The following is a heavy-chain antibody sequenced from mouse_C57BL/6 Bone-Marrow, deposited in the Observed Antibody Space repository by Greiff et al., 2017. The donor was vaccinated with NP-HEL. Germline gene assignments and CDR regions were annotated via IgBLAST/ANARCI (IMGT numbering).Heavy chain of an antibody. CDR1: GYTFTGYW. CDR3: ARGPPHYYGSSYGYFDV. J-gene: IGHJ1*03. D-gene: IGHD1-1*01. Sequence: QVQLQQSGAELMKPGASVKLSCKATGYTFTGYWIEWVKQRPGHGLEWIGEILPGSGSTNYNEKFKGKATLTAEKSSSTAYMQLSSLTFEDSAVYFCARGPPHYYGSSYGYFDVWGTGTTVTVSS. CDR2: ILPGSGST. V-gene: IGHV1-9*01.